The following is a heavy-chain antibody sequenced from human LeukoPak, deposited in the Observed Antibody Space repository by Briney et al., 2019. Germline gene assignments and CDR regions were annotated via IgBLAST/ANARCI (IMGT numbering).Heavy chain of an antibody. Sequence: PGGSLRLSCAASGFTFSSYSMNWVRQAPGKGLEWVSSISSSSSYIYYADSVKGRLTISRDNAKNSLYLQMNSLRAEDTAVYYCARIDPGGRGYGYVNFDYWGQGTLVTVSS. J-gene: IGHJ4*02. D-gene: IGHD5-18*01. V-gene: IGHV3-21*01. CDR1: GFTFSSYS. CDR2: ISSSSSYI. CDR3: ARIDPGGRGYGYVNFDY.